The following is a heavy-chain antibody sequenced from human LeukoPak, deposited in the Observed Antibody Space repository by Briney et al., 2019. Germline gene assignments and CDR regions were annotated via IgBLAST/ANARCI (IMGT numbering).Heavy chain of an antibody. Sequence: GGSLRLSCAASGFTFSSYGMHWVRQAPGKGLEWVAVIWYDGSNKYYADSVKGRFTISRDNSKNTLYLQMNSLRAEDTAVYYCARGTRVYGGQYYFDYWGQGTLVTVSS. D-gene: IGHD4-23*01. J-gene: IGHJ4*02. CDR3: ARGTRVYGGQYYFDY. CDR1: GFTFSSYG. V-gene: IGHV3-33*01. CDR2: IWYDGSNK.